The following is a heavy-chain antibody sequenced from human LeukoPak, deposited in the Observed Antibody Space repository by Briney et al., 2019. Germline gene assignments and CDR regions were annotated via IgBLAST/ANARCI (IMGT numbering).Heavy chain of an antibody. CDR1: GFTFSTYV. CDR3: ARDGSGIAVAGQFDY. D-gene: IGHD6-19*01. V-gene: IGHV3-30*03. J-gene: IGHJ4*02. CDR2: ISSDGSNK. Sequence: PGGSLRLSCEASGFTFSTYVMHWVRQAPGKGLEWVAVISSDGSNKYYVDSVKGRFTISRDNSKNTLFLQMNNLRAEDTAIYFCARDGSGIAVAGQFDYWGQGTLVTVSS.